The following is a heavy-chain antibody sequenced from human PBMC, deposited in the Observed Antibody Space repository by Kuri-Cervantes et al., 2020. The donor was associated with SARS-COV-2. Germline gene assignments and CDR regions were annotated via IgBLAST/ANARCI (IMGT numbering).Heavy chain of an antibody. Sequence: GGSLRLSCAASGFTFSSYNMNWVRQAPGKGLEWVSSISSSSSDIYYADSVKGRFTISRDNAKNSLYLQMNSLRAEDTAMYYCAKDRDGVQDVWGQGTLVTVSS. D-gene: IGHD2-8*01. CDR3: AKDRDGVQDV. CDR1: GFTFSSYN. J-gene: IGHJ4*02. V-gene: IGHV3-21*01. CDR2: ISSSSSDI.